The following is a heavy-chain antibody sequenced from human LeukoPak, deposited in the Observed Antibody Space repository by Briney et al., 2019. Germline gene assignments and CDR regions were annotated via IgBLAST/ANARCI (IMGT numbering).Heavy chain of an antibody. CDR2: ISYGGSNK. J-gene: IGHJ6*02. V-gene: IGHV3-30*18. CDR3: AKESSTMIVVVADYYGMDV. D-gene: IGHD3-22*01. Sequence: GGSLRLSCAVSGLTFSSSWMDWVRQAPGKGLEWVAVISYGGSNKYYADSVKGRFTISRDNSKNTLYLQMNSLRAEDTAVYYCAKESSTMIVVVADYYGMDVWGQGTTVTVSS. CDR1: GLTFSSSW.